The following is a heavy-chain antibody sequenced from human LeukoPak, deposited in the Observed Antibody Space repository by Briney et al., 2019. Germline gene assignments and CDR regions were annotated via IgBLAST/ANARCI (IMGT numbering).Heavy chain of an antibody. CDR2: IYNDGST. J-gene: IGHJ4*02. Sequence: GGSLRLSCAASGFTFSSYSMNWVRQAPGKGLEWVSVIYNDGSTYYADSVKGRFTISRDNSKNTLYFQMNSLRAEGTAVYYCARQDSSGLYWGQGTLVTVSS. CDR1: GFTFSSYS. V-gene: IGHV3-53*01. D-gene: IGHD6-19*01. CDR3: ARQDSSGLY.